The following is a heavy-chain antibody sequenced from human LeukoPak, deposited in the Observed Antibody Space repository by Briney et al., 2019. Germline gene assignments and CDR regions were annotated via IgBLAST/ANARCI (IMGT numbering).Heavy chain of an antibody. CDR1: GGSISSSSYY. CDR3: ARVRAPPAYYYDSSGWGAFDI. J-gene: IGHJ3*02. Sequence: SETLSLTCTVSGGSISSSSYYWGWIRQPPGKGLEWIGSIYYSGSTYYNPSLKSRVTISVDTSKNQFSLKLSSVTAADTAVYYCARVRAPPAYYYDSSGWGAFDIWGQGTMVTVSS. CDR2: IYYSGST. V-gene: IGHV4-39*07. D-gene: IGHD3-22*01.